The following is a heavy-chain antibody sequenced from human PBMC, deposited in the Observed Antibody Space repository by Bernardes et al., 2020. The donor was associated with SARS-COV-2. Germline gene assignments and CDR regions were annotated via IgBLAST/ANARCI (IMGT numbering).Heavy chain of an antibody. CDR2: ISWNSGSI. Sequence: SLRLSCAASGFTFDDYAMHWVRQAPGKGLEWVSGISWNSGSIGYADSVKGRFTISRDNAKNSLYLQMNSLRAEDTALYYCASLDTAMAVVIDYWGQGTLVTVSS. CDR3: ASLDTAMAVVIDY. D-gene: IGHD5-18*01. CDR1: GFTFDDYA. V-gene: IGHV3-9*01. J-gene: IGHJ4*02.